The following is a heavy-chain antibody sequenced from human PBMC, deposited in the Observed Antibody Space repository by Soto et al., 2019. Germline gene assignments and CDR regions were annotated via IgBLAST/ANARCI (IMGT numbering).Heavy chain of an antibody. J-gene: IGHJ6*02. D-gene: IGHD3-10*01. CDR3: ASGNYYNGMDV. CDR2: IKKDGSEH. Sequence: EVQLVESGGGLVQPGGSLRLSCAASGFTFSNYWMTWVRQAPGKGLEWVANIKKDGSEHYYVDSVKGRFTVSRDNAKNSVDLQMNSLRPEDTAVYYCASGNYYNGMDVWGQGTTVTVSS. V-gene: IGHV3-7*01. CDR1: GFTFSNYW.